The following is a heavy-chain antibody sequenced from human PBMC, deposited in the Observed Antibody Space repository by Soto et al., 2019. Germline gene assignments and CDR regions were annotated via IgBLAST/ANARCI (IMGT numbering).Heavy chain of an antibody. Sequence: AGGSLRLSCAASGFTFSSYAMHWVRQAPGKGLEWVAVISYDGSNKYYADSVKGRFTISRDNSKNTLYLQMNSLRAEDTAVYYCARDFLPGARPVILSNAFDIWGQGTMVTVSS. J-gene: IGHJ3*02. CDR1: GFTFSSYA. D-gene: IGHD6-6*01. CDR3: ARDFLPGARPVILSNAFDI. V-gene: IGHV3-30-3*01. CDR2: ISYDGSNK.